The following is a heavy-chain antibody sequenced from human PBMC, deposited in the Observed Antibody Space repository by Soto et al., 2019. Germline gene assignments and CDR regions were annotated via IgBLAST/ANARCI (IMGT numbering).Heavy chain of an antibody. D-gene: IGHD1-26*01. CDR1: GCTFSSYS. CDR3: ARDIDGATEVGYFDY. Sequence: EVQLVESGGGLVQPGGSMRLSCAASGCTFSSYSMNWVRQAPGKGLEWVSYISSSSSTIYYADSVKGRFTISRDNARKSLYLQMNRLRAEDTAVYYCARDIDGATEVGYFDYWGQGTLVTVSS. CDR2: ISSSSSTI. V-gene: IGHV3-48*01. J-gene: IGHJ4*02.